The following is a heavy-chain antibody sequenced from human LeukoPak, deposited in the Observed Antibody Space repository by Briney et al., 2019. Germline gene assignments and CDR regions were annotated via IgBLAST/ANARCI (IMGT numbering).Heavy chain of an antibody. J-gene: IGHJ4*02. CDR1: GSYW. Sequence: GGSLRLSCAASGSYWMHWVRQAPGKGLVWVSHINSDGSWTSYVDSVKGRFTISKDNAKNTVYLQMNNLRAEDTAVYYCVSFYETYWGRGTLVTVSS. CDR2: INSDGSWT. CDR3: VSFYETY. D-gene: IGHD2/OR15-2a*01. V-gene: IGHV3-74*01.